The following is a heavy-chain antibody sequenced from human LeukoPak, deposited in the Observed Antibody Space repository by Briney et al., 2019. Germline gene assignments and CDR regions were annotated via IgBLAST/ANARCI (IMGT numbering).Heavy chain of an antibody. V-gene: IGHV1-46*01. J-gene: IGHJ3*02. D-gene: IGHD4-17*01. CDR2: INPSGDST. CDR1: GYTFTSYY. Sequence: ASVKVSCKASGYTFTSYYMHWVRQAPGQGLEWMGIINPSGDSTNYAQKFQGRVTMTRDTSTSTVYMELSSLRSEDTATYYCARLRDYGDYRDAFDIWGQGAMVTVSS. CDR3: ARLRDYGDYRDAFDI.